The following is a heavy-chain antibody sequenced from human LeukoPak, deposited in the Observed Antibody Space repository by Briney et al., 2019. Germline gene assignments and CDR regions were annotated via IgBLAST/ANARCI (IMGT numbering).Heavy chain of an antibody. V-gene: IGHV3-74*01. Sequence: GGSLRLSCAASGFTSSSYWMHWVRQAPGKGLVWVSRINSDGSSTDYVDSVKGRFAISRGSARNTVYLQMNSLRAEDTAVYYCASRWELLHWGQGTLVTVSS. J-gene: IGHJ4*02. CDR1: GFTSSSYW. CDR3: ASRWELLH. D-gene: IGHD1-26*01. CDR2: INSDGSST.